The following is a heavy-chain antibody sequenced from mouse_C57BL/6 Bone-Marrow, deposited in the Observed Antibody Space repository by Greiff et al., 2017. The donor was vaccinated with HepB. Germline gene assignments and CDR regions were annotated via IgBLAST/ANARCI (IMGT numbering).Heavy chain of an antibody. J-gene: IGHJ2*01. CDR3: ARGGYYYGSSYGGDLFDY. CDR2: IDPSDSYT. CDR1: GYTFTSYW. Sequence: VQLQQPGAELVKPGASVKLSCKASGYTFTSYWMQWVKQRPGQGLEWIGEIDPSDSYTNYNQKFKGKATLTVDTSSSTAYMQLSSLTSEDSAVYYCARGGYYYGSSYGGDLFDYWGQGTTLTVSS. V-gene: IGHV1-50*01. D-gene: IGHD1-1*01.